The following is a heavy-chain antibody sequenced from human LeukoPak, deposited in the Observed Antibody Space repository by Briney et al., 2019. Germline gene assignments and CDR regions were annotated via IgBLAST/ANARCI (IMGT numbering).Heavy chain of an antibody. V-gene: IGHV1-24*01. CDR1: GYTLTELS. CDR3: ATTLPRQWLVLWGAFDI. J-gene: IGHJ3*02. D-gene: IGHD6-19*01. Sequence: ASVKVSCKVSGYTLTELSMHWVRQAPGKGLEWMGGFDPEDGETIYAQKFQGRVTMTEDTSTDTAYMELSSLRSEDTAAYYCATTLPRQWLVLWGAFDIWGQGTMVTVSS. CDR2: FDPEDGET.